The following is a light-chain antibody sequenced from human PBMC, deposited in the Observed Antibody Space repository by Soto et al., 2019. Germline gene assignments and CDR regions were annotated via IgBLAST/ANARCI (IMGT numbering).Light chain of an antibody. CDR2: AAS. Sequence: DIQMTQSPSSLSASVGDRVSITCRASQGISTYLAWYQQKPGKVPKLLIYAASTLQSWVPSQFSGSGSGPGFTPNIISLQPHDGATAYSQKHNCHRYSSGKGTQL. J-gene: IGKJ2*01. CDR1: QGISTY. CDR3: QKHNCHRYS. V-gene: IGKV1-27*01.